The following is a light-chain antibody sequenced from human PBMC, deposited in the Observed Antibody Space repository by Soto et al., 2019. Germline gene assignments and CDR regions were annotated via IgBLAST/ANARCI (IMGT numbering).Light chain of an antibody. Sequence: EIVLTQSRATLSLSPGERATLSCRTSQSVTTNFAWYQQKPGQAPRLLIYDISNRATGIPDRFSGSGSGTDFTLTISSLEPEDFAVYYCQQRATWPPLITVGPGTKVEIK. CDR1: QSVTTN. CDR3: QQRATWPPLIT. CDR2: DIS. V-gene: IGKV3-11*01. J-gene: IGKJ3*01.